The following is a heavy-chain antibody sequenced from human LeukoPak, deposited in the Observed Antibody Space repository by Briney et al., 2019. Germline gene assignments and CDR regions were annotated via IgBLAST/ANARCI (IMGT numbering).Heavy chain of an antibody. CDR1: GFTFSAYA. V-gene: IGHV3-23*01. J-gene: IGHJ4*02. D-gene: IGHD4-17*01. CDR2: ILVSGGST. CDR3: ARDGAVTNGRYFDY. Sequence: GGSLRLSCVASGFTFSAYAMAWVRQAPGKGLEWVSSILVSGGSTFYADSVRGRFTISRDDSKNTVYLQMNSLRAEDTAVYYCARDGAVTNGRYFDYWGQGTLVTVSS.